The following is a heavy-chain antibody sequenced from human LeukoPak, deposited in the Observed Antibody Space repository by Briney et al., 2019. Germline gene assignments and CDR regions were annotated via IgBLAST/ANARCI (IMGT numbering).Heavy chain of an antibody. CDR1: GYRFTSSW. D-gene: IGHD1-26*01. V-gene: IGHV5-51*01. CDR2: IFPGDSDT. CDR3: ARNSGSYRSHFDY. Sequence: GESLQISCQGSGYRFTSSWIAWVRQRPGKDLEWMGVIFPGDSDTRYSPSFQGQVTISTDKSIDTAYLQWNSLKASDTAMYYCARNSGSYRSHFDYWGQGTLVTVSS. J-gene: IGHJ4*02.